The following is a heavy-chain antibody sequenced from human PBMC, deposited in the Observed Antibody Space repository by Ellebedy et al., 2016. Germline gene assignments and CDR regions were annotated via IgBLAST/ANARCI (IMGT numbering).Heavy chain of an antibody. D-gene: IGHD3-22*01. J-gene: IGHJ4*02. CDR3: ARDKYGDSSGYHYFDN. V-gene: IGHV3-48*04. CDR1: GLTFSSYG. CDR2: ISRSSSTI. Sequence: GGSLRLXXAASGLTFSSYGMHWVRQAPGKGLEWVSYISRSSSTIYYAESMKGRFTISRDNAKNSLFLQMNSLRAEDTAVYYCARDKYGDSSGYHYFDNWGQGTQVTVSS.